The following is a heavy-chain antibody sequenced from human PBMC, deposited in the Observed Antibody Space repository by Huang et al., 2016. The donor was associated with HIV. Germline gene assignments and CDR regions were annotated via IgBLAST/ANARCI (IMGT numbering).Heavy chain of an antibody. CDR3: ATFTIFGVDKGV. Sequence: EVQVVESGGGLTQPGGSLRLCCVVSGLSVSGNYMTWVRQAPGGGMEWIALFDNGDETVNADAVKGRFTISRDNSRNTVFLQMNSMRAEDTAVYYCATFTIFGVDKGVWGQGTTVTVSS. V-gene: IGHV3-53*01. CDR1: GLSVSGNY. CDR2: FDNGDET. J-gene: IGHJ6*02. D-gene: IGHD3-3*01.